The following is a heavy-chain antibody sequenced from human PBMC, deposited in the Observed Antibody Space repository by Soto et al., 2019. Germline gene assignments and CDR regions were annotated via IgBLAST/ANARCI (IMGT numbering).Heavy chain of an antibody. CDR3: AHLLGGCSSSGCSPLRFDY. Sequence: SGPTLVNPTQTLTLTCTFSGFALTASAVGMGWIRQPPGKALEWLALIYWDDDKRYSPSLKNRLTITKDTSANQVVLTMTDMDPEDTATYSCAHLLGGCSSSGCSPLRFDYWGQGTLVTVSS. J-gene: IGHJ4*02. D-gene: IGHD2-2*01. CDR2: IYWDDDK. CDR1: GFALTASAVG. V-gene: IGHV2-5*02.